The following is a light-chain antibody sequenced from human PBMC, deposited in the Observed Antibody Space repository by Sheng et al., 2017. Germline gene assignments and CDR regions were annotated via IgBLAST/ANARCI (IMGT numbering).Light chain of an antibody. Sequence: DIQMTQSPSTLSASVGDRVTITCRASQSMSSWLAWYQQKPGKAPKLLISKASSLETGVPSRFSGSGSGTEFTLTISSLQPDDFATYYCQQYNTYPLTFGGGTKVEIK. V-gene: IGKV1-5*03. CDR3: QQYNTYPLT. J-gene: IGKJ4*01. CDR2: KAS. CDR1: QSMSSW.